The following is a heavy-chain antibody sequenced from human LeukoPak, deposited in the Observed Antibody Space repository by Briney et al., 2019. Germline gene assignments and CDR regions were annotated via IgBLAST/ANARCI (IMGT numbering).Heavy chain of an antibody. CDR1: GYTFTSFG. J-gene: IGHJ6*03. D-gene: IGHD1-26*01. CDR2: ISGYTGNT. Sequence: ASVKVSCKASGYTFTSFGVGWVRQAPGQGLEWMGWISGYTGNTKYAQKLQGRVTMTTDTSTSTAYMELRSLRSDDTAVYYCARGSLVGVPYNYYYMDVWGKGTTVTVSS. CDR3: ARGSLVGVPYNYYYMDV. V-gene: IGHV1-18*01.